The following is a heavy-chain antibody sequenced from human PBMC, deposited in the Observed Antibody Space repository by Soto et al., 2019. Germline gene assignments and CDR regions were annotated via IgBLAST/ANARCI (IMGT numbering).Heavy chain of an antibody. D-gene: IGHD3-22*01. J-gene: IGHJ4*02. CDR2: INHSGST. V-gene: IGHV4-34*01. Sequence: SETLSLTCAVYGGSFSGYYWSWIRQPPGKGLEWIGEINHSGSTNYNPSLKSRVTISVDTSKNQFSLTLSSVTAADTAVYYCARAYYYDSSGYKNFDYWGQGTLVTVSS. CDR1: GGSFSGYY. CDR3: ARAYYYDSSGYKNFDY.